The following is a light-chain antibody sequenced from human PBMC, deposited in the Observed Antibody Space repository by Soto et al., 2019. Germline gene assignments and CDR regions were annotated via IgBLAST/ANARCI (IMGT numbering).Light chain of an antibody. J-gene: IGLJ1*01. V-gene: IGLV2-14*03. CDR3: SSYTSSSTYV. CDR1: SSDIGGYNY. Sequence: QSVLTQPASVSGSPGQSIAISCTGTSSDIGGYNYVSWYQQHPGKAPEVLIYDVSNRPSGVSNRFSGSKSGNTASLTISGLQAEYEADYYCSSYTSSSTYVFGSGTKHTVL. CDR2: DVS.